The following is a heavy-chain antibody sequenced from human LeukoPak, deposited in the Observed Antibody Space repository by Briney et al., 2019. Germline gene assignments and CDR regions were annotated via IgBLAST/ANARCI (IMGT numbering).Heavy chain of an antibody. CDR1: GFTFSGSA. Sequence: GGSLRLSCAAFGFTFSGSAMHWVRQASGKGLEWVGRIRSKANSYATAYAASVKGRFTISRDDSKNTAYLQMNSLKTEDTAVYYCTRLLPRKGFFYWGQGTLVTVSS. V-gene: IGHV3-73*01. CDR2: IRSKANSYAT. D-gene: IGHD2/OR15-2a*01. J-gene: IGHJ4*02. CDR3: TRLLPRKGFFY.